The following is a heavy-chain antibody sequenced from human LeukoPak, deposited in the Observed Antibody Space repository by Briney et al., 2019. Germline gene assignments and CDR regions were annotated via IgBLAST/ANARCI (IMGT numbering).Heavy chain of an antibody. V-gene: IGHV3-23*01. D-gene: IGHD6-13*01. Sequence: PGGSLRLSCAASGFTFSSYAMSWVRQAPGKGLEWVSAISGSGGSTYYVDSVKGRFTISRDNSKNTLYLQMNSLRAEDTAVYYCAKVGLNSSSWYGGLFDYWGQGTLVTVSS. CDR2: ISGSGGST. CDR3: AKVGLNSSSWYGGLFDY. J-gene: IGHJ4*02. CDR1: GFTFSSYA.